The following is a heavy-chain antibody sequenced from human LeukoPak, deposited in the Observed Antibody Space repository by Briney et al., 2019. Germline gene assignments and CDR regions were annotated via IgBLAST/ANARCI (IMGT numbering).Heavy chain of an antibody. Sequence: ASVKVSCKASGYTFTSYDINWVRQASGQGLEWMGWMSPKSANTGYAQKFQGRVTITRDTSISTAYMELSSLTSEDTAVYYCARTPPGGLIDYWGQGTLVTVSS. V-gene: IGHV1-8*03. CDR3: ARTPPGGLIDY. D-gene: IGHD3-10*01. CDR1: GYTFTSYD. CDR2: MSPKSANT. J-gene: IGHJ4*02.